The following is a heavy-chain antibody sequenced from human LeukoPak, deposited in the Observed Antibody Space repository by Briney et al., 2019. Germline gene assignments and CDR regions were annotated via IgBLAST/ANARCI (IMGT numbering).Heavy chain of an antibody. J-gene: IGHJ4*02. D-gene: IGHD3-22*01. CDR3: VKDRPNYYESNGDYYKRDGDF. V-gene: IGHV3-23*01. CDR1: GFTFSSYA. Sequence: GGSLRLSCAASGFTFSSYAMSWVRQAPGKGLEWVSAISSSGEFTFYADSVKGRFTIFRDNSRYTLYLQMNSLRAEDAAMYYCVKDRPNYYESNGDYYKRDGDFWGQGTLVTVSA. CDR2: ISSSGEFT.